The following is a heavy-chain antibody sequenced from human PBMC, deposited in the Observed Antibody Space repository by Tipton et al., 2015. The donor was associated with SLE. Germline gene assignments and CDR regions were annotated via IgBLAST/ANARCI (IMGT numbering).Heavy chain of an antibody. V-gene: IGHV4-4*08. J-gene: IGHJ4*02. CDR1: GGSISSYY. D-gene: IGHD2-8*01. CDR2: IYTSGST. CDR3: ARGEMGSEGY. Sequence: LRLSCTVSGGSISSYYWSWIRQPPGKGLEWIGYIYTSGSTNYNPSLKSRVTISVDTSKNQFSLKLSSVTAADTAVYYCARGEMGSEGYWGQGTLVTVSS.